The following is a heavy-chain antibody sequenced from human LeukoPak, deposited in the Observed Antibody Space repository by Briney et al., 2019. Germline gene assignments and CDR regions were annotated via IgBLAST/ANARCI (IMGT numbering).Heavy chain of an antibody. V-gene: IGHV1-46*01. CDR2: INPSGGST. CDR3: ARGTTAPHSSGYYYYFDY. D-gene: IGHD3-22*01. J-gene: IGHJ4*02. CDR1: GYTFTSYY. Sequence: ASVKVSCKASGYTFTSYYMHWVRQAPGQGLEWMGIINPSGGSTSYAQKFQGRVTMTRDTSTSTVYMELSSLRSEDTAVYYCARGTTAPHSSGYYYYFDYWGQGTLVTVSS.